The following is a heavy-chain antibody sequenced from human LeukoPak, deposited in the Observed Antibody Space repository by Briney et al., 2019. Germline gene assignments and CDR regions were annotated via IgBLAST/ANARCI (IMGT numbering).Heavy chain of an antibody. J-gene: IGHJ3*02. D-gene: IGHD3-10*01. V-gene: IGHV5-51*01. CDR2: IYPGDSDT. Sequence: GASLQISCQGSGSIFTSYWIGWGRQVPGKGLEWMGIIYPGDSDTRYSPSFQGQVTISADKSISTAYLQWSSLKASDTAMYYCARTETYYGSGSYFDAFDIWGQGTMVTVSS. CDR3: ARTETYYGSGSYFDAFDI. CDR1: GSIFTSYW.